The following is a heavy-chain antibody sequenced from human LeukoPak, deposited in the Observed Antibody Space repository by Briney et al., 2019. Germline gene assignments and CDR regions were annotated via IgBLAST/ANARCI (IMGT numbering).Heavy chain of an antibody. D-gene: IGHD3-9*01. J-gene: IGHJ4*02. CDR1: GFTFSSYA. CDR3: ATHGYSELRYFDWSTNE. Sequence: GRSLRLSCAASGFTFSSYAMHWVRQAPGKGLEWAAVISYDGSNKYYADSVKGRFTISRDNAKKSLYLQMDSLRAEDTAVYYCATHGYSELRYFDWSTNEWGQGTLVTVPS. V-gene: IGHV3-30-3*01. CDR2: ISYDGSNK.